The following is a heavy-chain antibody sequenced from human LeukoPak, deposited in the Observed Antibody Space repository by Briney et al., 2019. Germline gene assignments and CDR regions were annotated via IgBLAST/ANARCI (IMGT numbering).Heavy chain of an antibody. CDR3: ARLKAVAGPHYYFDY. D-gene: IGHD6-19*01. Sequence: QSGGSLRLSCAASGFTFSSYAMTWVRQAPGKGLEWVSSFSFNDESTYYADSVKGRFTISRDDSKNTLFLQMNSLRIDDTAVYYCARLKAVAGPHYYFDYWGQGTLVTVSS. CDR1: GFTFSSYA. J-gene: IGHJ4*02. CDR2: FSFNDEST. V-gene: IGHV3-23*01.